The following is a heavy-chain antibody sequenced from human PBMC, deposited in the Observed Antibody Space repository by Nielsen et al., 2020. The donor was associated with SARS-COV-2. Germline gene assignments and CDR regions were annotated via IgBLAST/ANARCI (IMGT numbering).Heavy chain of an antibody. CDR3: AKDGHSSGWYGATDY. CDR1: GFTFDDYA. Sequence: SLKTPCPAPGFTFDDYAMHWVRQAPGKGLEWVSGISWNSGSKGYADSVKARFTISRDNAKNSLYLQMNSLRAEDTALYYCAKDGHSSGWYGATDYWGQGTLVTVSS. CDR2: ISWNSGSK. D-gene: IGHD6-19*01. J-gene: IGHJ4*02. V-gene: IGHV3-9*01.